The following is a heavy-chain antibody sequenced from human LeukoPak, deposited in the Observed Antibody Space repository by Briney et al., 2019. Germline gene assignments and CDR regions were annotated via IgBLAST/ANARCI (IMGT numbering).Heavy chain of an antibody. CDR3: ARSVDTAMVNFDY. CDR1: GYSFTSYW. CDR2: IYPGDSDT. J-gene: IGHJ4*02. Sequence: GESLKISCKGSGYSFTSYWIGWVRQMPGKGLEWMGIIYPGDSDTRYSPSFQGQVTISADKSISPAYLQWSSLKASDTAMYYCARSVDTAMVNFDYWGQGTLVTVSS. V-gene: IGHV5-51*01. D-gene: IGHD5-18*01.